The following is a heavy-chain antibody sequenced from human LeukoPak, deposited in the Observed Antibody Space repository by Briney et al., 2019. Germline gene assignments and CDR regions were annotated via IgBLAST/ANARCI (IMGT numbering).Heavy chain of an antibody. J-gene: IGHJ4*02. CDR1: GFTVSSNY. D-gene: IGHD2-21*02. V-gene: IGHV3-66*01. CDR3: ARDVYSGDWYMGVFDY. Sequence: GGSLRLSCAASGFTVSSNYMSWVRQAPGKGLEWVSVIYSGGSTYYADSVKGRFTISRDNSKNTVYLQMNSLRAEDTAVYYCARDVYSGDWYMGVFDYWGQGALVTVSS. CDR2: IYSGGST.